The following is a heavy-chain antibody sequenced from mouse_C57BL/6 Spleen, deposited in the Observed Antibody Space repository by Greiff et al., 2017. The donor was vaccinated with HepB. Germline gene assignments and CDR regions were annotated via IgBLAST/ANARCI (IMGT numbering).Heavy chain of an antibody. CDR2: FYPGSGSI. CDR3: ARHEDYYGSSYLYAMDY. CDR1: GYTFTEYT. V-gene: IGHV1-62-2*01. J-gene: IGHJ4*01. D-gene: IGHD1-1*01. Sequence: QVHVKQSGAELVKPGASVKLSCKASGYTFTEYTIHWVKQRSGQGLEWIGWFYPGSGSIKYNEKFKDKATLTADKSSSTVYMELSRLTSEDSAVYFCARHEDYYGSSYLYAMDYWGQGTSVTVSS.